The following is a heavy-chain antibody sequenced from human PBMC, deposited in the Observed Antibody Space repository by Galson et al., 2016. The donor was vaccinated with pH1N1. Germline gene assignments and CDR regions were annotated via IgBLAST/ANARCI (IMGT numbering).Heavy chain of an antibody. J-gene: IGHJ4*02. Sequence: ETLSLTCAISGGSISRSNWCWIRQSPVKGLEWIGYLYSSGTTTYNPSVASRVIISVDTPKNQFSLNLDFVTAADTAIYYCARHLALPDSGLRNDPFDSWSQGTLVTVSS. D-gene: IGHD5-12*01. CDR3: ARHLALPDSGLRNDPFDS. CDR2: LYSSGTT. CDR1: GGSISRSN. V-gene: IGHV4-59*08.